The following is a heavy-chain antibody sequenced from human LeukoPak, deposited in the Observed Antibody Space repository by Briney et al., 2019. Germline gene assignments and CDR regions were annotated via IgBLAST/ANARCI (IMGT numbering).Heavy chain of an antibody. V-gene: IGHV4-59*08. D-gene: IGHD5-12*01. CDR1: GGSISSYY. CDR3: ARHLYSGYERVFDY. J-gene: IGHJ4*02. CDR2: IYYNGIT. Sequence: SETLSFTCAVSGGSISSYYWIWIRQPPGKGLEWIGYIYYNGITNYNPSLKSRVTISVATSKNQFSLKLSSVTAADTAVYYCARHLYSGYERVFDYWGQGTLVTVSS.